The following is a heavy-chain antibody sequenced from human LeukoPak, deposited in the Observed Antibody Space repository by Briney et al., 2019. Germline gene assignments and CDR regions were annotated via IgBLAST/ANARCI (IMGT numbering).Heavy chain of an antibody. V-gene: IGHV3-48*03. J-gene: IGHJ6*04. CDR1: GFTFSSYA. CDR2: ISSSGSII. Sequence: GGSLRLSCAASGFTFSSYAMHWVRQAPGKGLEWVSYISSSGSIIYYADSVKGRFTISRDNAKNSLYLQMNSLRAEDTAVYYCARDPGMTTLSMDVWGKGTTVTVSS. D-gene: IGHD4-17*01. CDR3: ARDPGMTTLSMDV.